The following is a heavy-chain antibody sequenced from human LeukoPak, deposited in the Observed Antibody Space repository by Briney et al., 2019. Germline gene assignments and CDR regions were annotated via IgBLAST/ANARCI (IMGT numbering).Heavy chain of an antibody. J-gene: IGHJ4*02. CDR1: GGSFSGYY. CDR3: ARAQRRYYGSGSYDY. CDR2: INHSGST. Sequence: SETLSLTGAVYGGSFSGYYWSWIRQPPGKGLEWIGEINHSGSTNYNPSLKSRVTISVDTSKNQFSLKLSSVTAAGTAVYYCARAQRRYYGSGSYDYWGQGTLVTVSS. V-gene: IGHV4-34*01. D-gene: IGHD3-10*01.